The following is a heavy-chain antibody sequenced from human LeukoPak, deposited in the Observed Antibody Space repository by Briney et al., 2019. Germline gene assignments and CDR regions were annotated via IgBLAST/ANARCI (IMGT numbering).Heavy chain of an antibody. CDR3: AKDGTAAVAGTLSYYYYYMDV. J-gene: IGHJ6*03. Sequence: GASVKVSCRASGYTFTSYYIHWVRQAPGQGLEWMGIINPSGDTTSYAQKFQGRVIMTRDMSTSTVYMELSNLRSEDTAVYYCAKDGTAAVAGTLSYYYYYMDVWGRGTTVTVSS. D-gene: IGHD6-19*01. V-gene: IGHV1-46*01. CDR1: GYTFTSYY. CDR2: INPSGDTT.